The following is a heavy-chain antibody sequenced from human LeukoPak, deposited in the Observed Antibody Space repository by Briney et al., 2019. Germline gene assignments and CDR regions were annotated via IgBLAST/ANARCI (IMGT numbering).Heavy chain of an antibody. V-gene: IGHV4-4*09. D-gene: IGHD2-15*01. Sequence: TLSLTCTVSGGSTSSYYWSWIRQPPGKGLEWIGYIYTSGSTNYNPSLKSRVTISVDTSKNQFSLKLSSVTAADTAVYYCARGRPYSYNWFDPWGQGTLVTVSS. J-gene: IGHJ5*02. CDR1: GGSTSSYY. CDR3: ARGRPYSYNWFDP. CDR2: IYTSGST.